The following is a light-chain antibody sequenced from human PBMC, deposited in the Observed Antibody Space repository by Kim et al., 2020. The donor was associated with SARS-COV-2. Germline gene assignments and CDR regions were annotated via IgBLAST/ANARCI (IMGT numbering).Light chain of an antibody. CDR3: LLHYNYPST. V-gene: IGKV1-17*03. CDR1: QGISNY. CDR2: ASS. Sequence: ARDRVTSTCRASQGISNYVAWFQQKPGKVPERLIYASSSLQSGVPSMFSGSGSGTEFTLTISSLQPEDFATYYCLLHYNYPSTFGGGTKVDI. J-gene: IGKJ4*01.